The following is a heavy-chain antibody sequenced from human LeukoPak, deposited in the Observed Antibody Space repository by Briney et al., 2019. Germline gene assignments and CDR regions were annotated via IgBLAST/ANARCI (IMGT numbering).Heavy chain of an antibody. J-gene: IGHJ4*02. CDR3: ARDYELELDY. CDR2: IYYSGSA. D-gene: IGHD1-7*01. Sequence: SETLSLTCTVSGGSISSGDYYWSWIRQPPGTGLEWIGYIYYSGSAYYNPSLKSRVTISVDTSKNQFSLKLSSVTAADTAVYYCARDYELELDYWGQGTLVTVSS. CDR1: GGSISSGDYY. V-gene: IGHV4-30-4*01.